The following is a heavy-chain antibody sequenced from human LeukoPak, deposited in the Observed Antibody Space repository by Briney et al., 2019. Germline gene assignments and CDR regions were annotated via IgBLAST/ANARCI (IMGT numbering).Heavy chain of an antibody. CDR1: GFTFSSYA. J-gene: IGHJ6*02. V-gene: IGHV3-23*01. D-gene: IGHD3-10*01. CDR3: AQTEPQDYYGSGSYLDV. CDR2: ISGSGGST. Sequence: GGSLRLSCAACGFTFSSYAMSWVRQAPGKGLERVPAISGSGGSTYYADSVKGRFTISRDNSKNTLYLQMNSLRAEDTAVYYCAQTEPQDYYGSGSYLDVWGQGTTVTVSS.